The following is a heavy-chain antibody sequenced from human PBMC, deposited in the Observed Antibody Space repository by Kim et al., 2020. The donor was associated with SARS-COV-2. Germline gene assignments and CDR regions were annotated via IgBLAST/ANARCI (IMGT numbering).Heavy chain of an antibody. CDR1: AFSFGSYA. J-gene: IGHJ4*01. CDR2: ISGGGVRT. V-gene: IGHV3-23*01. D-gene: IGHD2-21*01. CDR3: SKDLGSIQVWPYLDY. Sequence: GGSLRLSCAASAFSFGSYAMGWVRQAPGKGLEWVSTISGGGVRTNYAHSVEGRFTISRDTSKNRMYLQMNSLSAEDTAVYYCSKDLGSIQVWPYLDYLG.